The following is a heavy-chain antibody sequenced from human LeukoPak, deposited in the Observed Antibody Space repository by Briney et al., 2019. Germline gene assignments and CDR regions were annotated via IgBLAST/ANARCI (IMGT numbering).Heavy chain of an antibody. Sequence: GASVKVSCKASGYTFTSYDINWVRQATGQGLEWMGWMNPNSGNTGYAQKFQGRVTITRNTSISTAYMELSSLRSEDTAVYYCARGVRIVVVPAAIANWYYFDYWGQGTLVTVSS. D-gene: IGHD2-2*01. J-gene: IGHJ4*02. CDR1: GYTFTSYD. CDR2: MNPNSGNT. V-gene: IGHV1-8*03. CDR3: ARGVRIVVVPAAIANWYYFDY.